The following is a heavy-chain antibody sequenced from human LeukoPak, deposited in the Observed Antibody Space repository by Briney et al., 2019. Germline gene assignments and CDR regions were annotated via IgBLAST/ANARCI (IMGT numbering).Heavy chain of an antibody. V-gene: IGHV3-30-3*01. CDR1: GFTFETYA. D-gene: IGHD3-22*01. CDR2: ISDDGSTT. J-gene: IGHJ4*02. Sequence: TGRSLRLSCAASGFTFETYALHWVRQAPGKGLEWVAVISDDGSTTYYADSVKGRFTISRDNSKNTLSLQMNSLRAEDTAVYYCARGPKWVSDLDYWGQGTLVTVSS. CDR3: ARGPKWVSDLDY.